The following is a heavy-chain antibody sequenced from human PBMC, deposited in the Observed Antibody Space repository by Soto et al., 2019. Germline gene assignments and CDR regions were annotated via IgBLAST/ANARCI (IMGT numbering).Heavy chain of an antibody. CDR2: FDPEDGET. CDR1: GYTLTELS. J-gene: IGHJ3*02. D-gene: IGHD2-15*01. CDR3: ATVGYCSGGSCYSDDAFDI. V-gene: IGHV1-24*01. Sequence: ASVKVSCKVSGYTLTELSMHWVRQAPGKGLEWMGGFDPEDGETIYAQKFQGRVTMTEDTSTDTAYMELSSLRSEDTAVYYCATVGYCSGGSCYSDDAFDIWGQGTMVTVS.